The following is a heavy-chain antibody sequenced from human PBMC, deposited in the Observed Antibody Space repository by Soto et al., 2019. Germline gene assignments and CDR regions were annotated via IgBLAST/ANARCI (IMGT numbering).Heavy chain of an antibody. CDR3: ARGGGIVVVTAPYDH. V-gene: IGHV1-3*01. CDR1: GYTFTAYN. D-gene: IGHD2-21*02. Sequence: ASVKVSCKAFGYTFTAYNIHWVRQAPGQGLEWMGWINAGNGNTRSSRKFQGRVIITRDTSATTAYLEVDSLRSEDTAIYYCARGGGIVVVTAPYDHWGQGTLVTVSS. CDR2: INAGNGNT. J-gene: IGHJ4*02.